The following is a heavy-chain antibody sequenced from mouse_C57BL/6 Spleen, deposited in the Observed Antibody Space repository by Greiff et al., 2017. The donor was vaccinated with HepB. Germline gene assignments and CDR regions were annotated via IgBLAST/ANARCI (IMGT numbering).Heavy chain of an antibody. Sequence: VQLQQSDAELVKPGALVKISCKVSGYTFTDHTIHWMKQRPEQGLEWIGYIYPRDGSTKYNEKFKGKATLTADKSSSTAYMQLNSLTSEDSAVYFCARSGIYYGNPYAMDYWGQGTSVTVSS. V-gene: IGHV1-78*01. J-gene: IGHJ4*01. CDR1: GYTFTDHT. CDR2: IYPRDGST. D-gene: IGHD2-1*01. CDR3: ARSGIYYGNPYAMDY.